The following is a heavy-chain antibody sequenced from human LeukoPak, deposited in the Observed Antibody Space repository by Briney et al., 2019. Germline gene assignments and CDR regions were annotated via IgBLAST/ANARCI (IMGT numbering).Heavy chain of an antibody. CDR1: GYTFTSYD. J-gene: IGHJ3*02. V-gene: IGHV1-8*01. D-gene: IGHD6-13*01. CDR2: TNPNSGYT. Sequence: ASVKVSCKASGYTFTSYDINWVRQATGQGLEWMGWTNPNSGYTGFAQKFQGRVTMTRSTAIDTAYMEMSGMTSEDTAVYYCARGNRLYTSSWSSLAFDMWGQGTMVAVSS. CDR3: ARGNRLYTSSWSSLAFDM.